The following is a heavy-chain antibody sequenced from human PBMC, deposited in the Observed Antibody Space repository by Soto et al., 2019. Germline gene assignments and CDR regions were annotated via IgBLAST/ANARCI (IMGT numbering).Heavy chain of an antibody. CDR3: ASRKDRADC. J-gene: IGHJ4*02. V-gene: IGHV3-11*01. Sequence: QVQLVESGGGLVKPGGSLRLSCAASGFTFSDYYMSWIRQAPGKGLEWVSYISSSGATIYYAGSVKGRFTISRDKAAKSLYLQMNRLRDEATALYYCASRKDRADCWGQGTGVTVSS. CDR2: ISSSGATI. CDR1: GFTFSDYY. D-gene: IGHD2-15*01.